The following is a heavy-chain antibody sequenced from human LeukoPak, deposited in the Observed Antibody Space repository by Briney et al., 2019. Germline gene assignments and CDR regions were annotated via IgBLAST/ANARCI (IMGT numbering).Heavy chain of an antibody. CDR1: GFTFSSYA. CDR3: AKGDYDSSGYYYPIYYFDY. D-gene: IGHD3-22*01. J-gene: IGHJ4*02. V-gene: IGHV3-23*01. Sequence: GESLRLSCAASGFTFSSYAMSWVRQAPGKGLEWVSAISGSGGSTYYADSVKGRFTISRDDSKNTLYLQMNSLRAEDTAVYYCAKGDYDSSGYYYPIYYFDYWGQGTLVTVSS. CDR2: ISGSGGST.